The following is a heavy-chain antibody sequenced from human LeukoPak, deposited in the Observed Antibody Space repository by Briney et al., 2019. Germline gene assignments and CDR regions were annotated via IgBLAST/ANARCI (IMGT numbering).Heavy chain of an antibody. J-gene: IGHJ4*02. CDR2: IYSGGST. Sequence: GGSLRLSCAASGFTVSSKYMSWVRQAPGKGLEWVSVIYSGGSTDYADSVKGRFAISRDNAKNSLYLQMNSLRAEDTAVYYCTREDHSNYNYWGQGTLVTVSS. CDR1: GFTVSSKY. V-gene: IGHV3-53*01. CDR3: TREDHSNYNY. D-gene: IGHD4-11*01.